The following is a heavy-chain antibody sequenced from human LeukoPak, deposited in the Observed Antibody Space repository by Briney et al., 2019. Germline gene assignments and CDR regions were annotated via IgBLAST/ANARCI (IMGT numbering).Heavy chain of an antibody. CDR2: LNPHTGGA. D-gene: IGHD2-21*01. J-gene: IGHJ4*02. CDR1: GYTFTDYY. V-gene: IGHV1-2*06. CDR3: ARVTWKTVIAAPDY. Sequence: ASVKVSCKTSGYTFTDYYIHWVRQAPGQGLEWMGQLNPHTGGANYPQKFQGRVSMTRDTSINTAYIEVSRLTSDDTAVYYCARVTWKTVIAAPDYWGQGCLVTVSS.